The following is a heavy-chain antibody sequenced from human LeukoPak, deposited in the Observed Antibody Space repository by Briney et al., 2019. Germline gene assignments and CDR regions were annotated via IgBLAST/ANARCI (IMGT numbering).Heavy chain of an antibody. CDR2: IYYSGST. CDR1: GGSISSSSYY. V-gene: IGHV4-39*01. J-gene: IGHJ4*02. Sequence: SETLCLTCTASGGSISSSSYYWSWIRQPPGKGLEWIGNIYYSGSTYYNPSLKSRVSLSVDTSKNQFSLKLSSVTAADTAVYYCARYRSWYSFDYWCQGTLVTVSS. CDR3: ARYRSWYSFDY. D-gene: IGHD6-19*01.